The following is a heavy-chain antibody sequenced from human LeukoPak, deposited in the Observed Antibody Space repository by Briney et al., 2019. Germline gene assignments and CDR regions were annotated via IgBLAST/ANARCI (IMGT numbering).Heavy chain of an antibody. CDR3: ARVQYSSSSTVYYYYMDV. J-gene: IGHJ6*03. CDR2: IIPIFGTA. Sequence: GSSVKVSCKASGGTFRSYAISWVRQAPGQGLEWMGGIIPIFGTANYAQKFQGRVTITTDESTSTAYMELSSLRSEDTAVYYCARVQYSSSSTVYYYYMDVWGKGTTVTVSS. CDR1: GGTFRSYA. D-gene: IGHD6-6*01. V-gene: IGHV1-69*05.